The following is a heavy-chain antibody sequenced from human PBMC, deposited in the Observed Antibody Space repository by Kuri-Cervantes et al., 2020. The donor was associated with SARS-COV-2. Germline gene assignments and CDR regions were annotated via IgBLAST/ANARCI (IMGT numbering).Heavy chain of an antibody. J-gene: IGHJ4*02. V-gene: IGHV3-30-3*01. Sequence: GGSLRLSCAASGFTFSSYAMHWVRQAPGKGLEWVAVISYDGSNKYYADSVKGRFTISRDNSKNTLYLQMNSLRDEDTAVYYCARDLMSGWYELAGLWYWGRGTPVTVSS. CDR1: GFTFSSYA. CDR2: ISYDGSNK. CDR3: ARDLMSGWYELAGLWY. D-gene: IGHD6-19*01.